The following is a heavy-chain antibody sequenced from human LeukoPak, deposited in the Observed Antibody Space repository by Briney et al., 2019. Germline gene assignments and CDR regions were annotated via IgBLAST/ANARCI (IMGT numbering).Heavy chain of an antibody. V-gene: IGHV3-30*06. Sequence: GGSLRLSCAASGFTFSSYGMHWVRQAPGKGLEWVAVISYDGSNKHYADSVKGRFTISRDNSKNTLYLQMNSLRAEDTAVYYCARLVGADDAFDIWGQGTMVTVSS. CDR1: GFTFSSYG. CDR3: ARLVGADDAFDI. CDR2: ISYDGSNK. D-gene: IGHD1-26*01. J-gene: IGHJ3*02.